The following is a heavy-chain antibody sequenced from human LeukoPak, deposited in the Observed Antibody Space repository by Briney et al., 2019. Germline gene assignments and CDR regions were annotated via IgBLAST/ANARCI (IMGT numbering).Heavy chain of an antibody. CDR1: GFTFSTYW. Sequence: PGGSLRLSCSASGFTFSTYWMSWVRQAPGKGLEWVANMKRDGSEIYYVDSVRGRFTISRDNAENTLYLQMNSLRVEDTAVYYCVRSTFHAGSGNYYDYWGQGTLVTVSS. J-gene: IGHJ4*02. CDR2: MKRDGSEI. D-gene: IGHD3-22*01. V-gene: IGHV3-7*01. CDR3: VRSTFHAGSGNYYDY.